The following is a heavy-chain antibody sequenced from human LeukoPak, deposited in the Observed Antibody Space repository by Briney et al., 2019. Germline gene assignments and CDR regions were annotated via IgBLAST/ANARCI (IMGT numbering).Heavy chain of an antibody. J-gene: IGHJ5*02. CDR3: ARDQDGPGATVDH. CDR2: ISWNSGSI. D-gene: IGHD1-26*01. V-gene: IGHV3-9*01. Sequence: PGGSLRLSCAASGFTFDDYAIHWVRQAPGKGLEWVSGISWNSGSIGYADSVKGRFTISRDNAKNSLYLQMNSLRAEDTAVYYCARDQDGPGATVDHWGQGTLVTVSS. CDR1: GFTFDDYA.